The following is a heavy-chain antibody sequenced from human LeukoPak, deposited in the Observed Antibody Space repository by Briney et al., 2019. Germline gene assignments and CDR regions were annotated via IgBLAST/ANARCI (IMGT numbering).Heavy chain of an antibody. CDR2: ISSTGGTT. CDR3: AKNGDRGAYCTGGTCYPYFYYYMDV. Sequence: GGSLRLSCAASGVTFSSYGMSWVRQAPGKGLEWVSSISSTGGTTYYADSVKGRFTISRDNSKNTLYLQMNSLRAEDTAIYYCAKNGDRGAYCTGGTCYPYFYYYMDVWGKGTTVTI. CDR1: GVTFSSYG. V-gene: IGHV3-23*01. D-gene: IGHD2-15*01. J-gene: IGHJ6*03.